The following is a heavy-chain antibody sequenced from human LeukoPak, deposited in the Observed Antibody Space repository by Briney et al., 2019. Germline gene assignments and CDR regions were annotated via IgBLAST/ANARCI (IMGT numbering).Heavy chain of an antibody. J-gene: IGHJ4*02. V-gene: IGHV4-30-2*01. Sequence: PSETLSLTCAVSGGSISSGGYSWSWIRQPPGKGLEWIGYIYHSGSTYYNPSLKSRVTMSVDTSKNQFSLKLSSVTAADTAVYYCARDFRDARLDYWGQGTLVTVSS. CDR3: ARDFRDARLDY. CDR1: GGSISSGGYS. CDR2: IYHSGST. D-gene: IGHD5-24*01.